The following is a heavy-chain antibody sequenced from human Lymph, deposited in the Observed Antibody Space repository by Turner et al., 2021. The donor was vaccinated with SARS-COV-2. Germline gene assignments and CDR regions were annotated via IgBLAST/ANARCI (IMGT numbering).Heavy chain of an antibody. CDR1: GCTFSSYG. V-gene: IGHV3-33*01. CDR3: ARGSAGGDV. Sequence: QVQLVESGGGVDQPGRSLSLSCAASGCTFSSYGMHWVRQAPGKGLEWVAFIWYDGSNKYYADSVKGRFTISRDNSKNTLYLQMNSLRAEDTAVYYCARGSAGGDVWGQGTTVTVSS. CDR2: IWYDGSNK. J-gene: IGHJ6*02. D-gene: IGHD6-13*01.